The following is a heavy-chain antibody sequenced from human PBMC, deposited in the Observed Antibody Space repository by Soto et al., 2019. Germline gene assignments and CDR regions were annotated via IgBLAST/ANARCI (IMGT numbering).Heavy chain of an antibody. D-gene: IGHD5-18*01. V-gene: IGHV1-69*12. CDR1: GGTFSTYA. CDR3: ASAIQLCLRRINIGYSG. J-gene: IGHJ4*02. Sequence: QVQLVQSGAEVKKPESSVKVSCKAPGGTFSTYAISWVRQAPGQGLEGLGGIIPMFGTANYAQRFQDRVTITADESTITVYMELSRMRSEDTAVYFCASAIQLCLRRINIGYSGWGQGTLVTVSS. CDR2: IIPMFGTA.